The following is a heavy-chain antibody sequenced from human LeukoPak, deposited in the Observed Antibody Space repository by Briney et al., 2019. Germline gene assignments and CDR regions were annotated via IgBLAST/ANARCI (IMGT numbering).Heavy chain of an antibody. J-gene: IGHJ4*02. CDR1: GGSISSGGYY. Sequence: PSETLSLTCTVSGGSISSGGYYWSWIRQHPGKGLEWIGYIYYSGSTYYNPSLKSRVTISVDTSKNQFSLRLISVTAVDTAVYYCARQGVGATDCWGQGTLVTVSS. D-gene: IGHD1-26*01. CDR2: IYYSGST. CDR3: ARQGVGATDC. V-gene: IGHV4-31*03.